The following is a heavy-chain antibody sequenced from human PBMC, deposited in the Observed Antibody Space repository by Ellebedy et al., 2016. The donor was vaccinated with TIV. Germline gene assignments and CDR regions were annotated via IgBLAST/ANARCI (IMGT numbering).Heavy chain of an antibody. CDR3: ARVPWGSGAVNWFDP. Sequence: PGGSLRLSCAASGFTFSSYWMSWVRQAPGKGLEWVANTTEDGSEKYYLDSVKGRFTITRDNAKNSLYLQMNRLRAEDTAVYYCARVPWGSGAVNWFDPWGQGTLVTVSS. D-gene: IGHD3-10*01. V-gene: IGHV3-7*01. CDR1: GFTFSSYW. CDR2: TTEDGSEK. J-gene: IGHJ5*02.